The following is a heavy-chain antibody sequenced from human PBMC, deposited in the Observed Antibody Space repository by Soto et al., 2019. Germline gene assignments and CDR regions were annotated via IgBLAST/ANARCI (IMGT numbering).Heavy chain of an antibody. Sequence: GGSLRLSCAASGFTFDDYTMHWVRQAPGKGLEWVSLISWNGGSTYYADSVKGRFTISRDNSKNSLYLQMNSLRTDDTALYYGAKDGLGGTTAGTVWYFDLRGRGTLVTVSS. D-gene: IGHD6-13*01. J-gene: IGHJ2*01. CDR2: ISWNGGST. CDR3: AKDGLGGTTAGTVWYFDL. V-gene: IGHV3-43*01. CDR1: GFTFDDYT.